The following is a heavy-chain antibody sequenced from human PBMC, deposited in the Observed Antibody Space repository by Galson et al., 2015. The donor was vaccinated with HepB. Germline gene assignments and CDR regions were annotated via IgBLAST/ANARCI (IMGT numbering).Heavy chain of an antibody. CDR2: FDPEDGET. CDR1: GYTLTELS. J-gene: IGHJ4*02. CDR3: ATYYYDSSGNYFDY. V-gene: IGHV1-24*01. Sequence: SVKVSCKVSGYTLTELSMHWVRQAPGKGLEWMGGFDPEDGETIYAQKFQGRVTMTEDTSTDTAYMELSSLRSEDTAVYYCATYYYDSSGNYFDYWGQGTLVTVSS. D-gene: IGHD3-22*01.